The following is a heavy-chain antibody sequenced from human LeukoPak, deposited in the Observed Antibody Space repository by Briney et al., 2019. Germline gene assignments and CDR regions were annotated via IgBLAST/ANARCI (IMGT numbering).Heavy chain of an antibody. J-gene: IGHJ4*02. D-gene: IGHD2-2*01. CDR3: ARDSGEGPADSSYYFDY. V-gene: IGHV4-4*07. Sequence: PSETLSLTRTVSGVTISANYWIWMRQSAGKGLEYIGRINSSGSTNYNPSLKSRVTMSVDTSKNQFSLKLSSVTAADTAVYYCARDSGEGPADSSYYFDYWGQGTLVTVSS. CDR2: INSSGST. CDR1: GVTISANY.